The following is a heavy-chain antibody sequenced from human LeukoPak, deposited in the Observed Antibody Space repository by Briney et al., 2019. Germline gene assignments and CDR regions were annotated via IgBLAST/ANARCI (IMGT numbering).Heavy chain of an antibody. CDR2: INQDGTEK. CDR3: AKVAKYYYGPETYYFFEQ. CDR1: GFPFSTYW. V-gene: IGHV3-7*01. D-gene: IGHD3-10*01. Sequence: GRSLRLSCAASGFPFSTYWMSWVRQAPGKGLEWVANINQDGTEKYYVDSVKGRFTISRDYAKNSLYLQMNSLRVEDTAVYYCAKVAKYYYGPETYYFFEQWGQGIPVTASS. J-gene: IGHJ4*02.